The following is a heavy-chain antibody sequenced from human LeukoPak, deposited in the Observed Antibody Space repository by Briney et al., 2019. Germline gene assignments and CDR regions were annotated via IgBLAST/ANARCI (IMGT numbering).Heavy chain of an antibody. CDR2: ISSDGSQQ. Sequence: PGGSLRLSCAASGFTFSSFGMHWVRQAPGKGLEWVAIISSDGSQQYYSDSVKGRFSISRDDSKNTLYLQMNSLSAEDTAVYFCSRGCVVDMCYDYWGQGTLVTVSS. CDR1: GFTFSSFG. V-gene: IGHV3-30*03. D-gene: IGHD2-15*01. CDR3: SRGCVVDMCYDY. J-gene: IGHJ4*02.